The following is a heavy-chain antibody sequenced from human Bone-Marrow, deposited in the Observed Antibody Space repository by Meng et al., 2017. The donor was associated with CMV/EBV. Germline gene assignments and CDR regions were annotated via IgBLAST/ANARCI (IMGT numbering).Heavy chain of an antibody. CDR2: ISYDGSNK. Sequence: GESLKISCAASGFTFSSYAMHWVRQAPGKGLEWVAVISYDGSNKYYADSVKGRFTISRDNSKNALYLQMNSLRAEDTAVYYCASGGGGSDYWGQGTLVTVSS. D-gene: IGHD3-16*01. CDR1: GFTFSSYA. CDR3: ASGGGGSDY. J-gene: IGHJ4*02. V-gene: IGHV3-30-3*01.